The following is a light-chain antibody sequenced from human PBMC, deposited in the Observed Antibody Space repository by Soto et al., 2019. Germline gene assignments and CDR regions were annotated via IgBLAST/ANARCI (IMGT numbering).Light chain of an antibody. CDR2: YAS. CDR1: QSINRW. Sequence: DIQMTQSPSTLSASVGDRVTITCRASQSINRWLAWYQQRQGKAPRLLIYYASTLETGVPSRFSGSESGTEFTLTINGLQPDDFATYYCQQYNSWWTFGQGTKVEMK. CDR3: QQYNSWWT. V-gene: IGKV1-5*01. J-gene: IGKJ1*01.